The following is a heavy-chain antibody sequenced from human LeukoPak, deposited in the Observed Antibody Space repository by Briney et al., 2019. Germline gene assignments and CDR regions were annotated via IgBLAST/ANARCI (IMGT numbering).Heavy chain of an antibody. V-gene: IGHV3-7*01. CDR2: INHNGNVN. Sequence: PGGSLRLSCAASGFTFSSYWMNWARQAPGKGLEWVASINHNGNVNYYVDSVKGRFTISRDNAKNTLYLQMSGLRVEDTAVYYCTRGRYYCDSWGQGTLVTVSS. CDR3: TRGRYYCDS. J-gene: IGHJ4*02. CDR1: GFTFSSYW.